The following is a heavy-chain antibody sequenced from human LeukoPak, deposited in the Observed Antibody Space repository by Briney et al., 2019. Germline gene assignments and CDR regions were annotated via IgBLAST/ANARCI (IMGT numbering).Heavy chain of an antibody. Sequence: GGSLRLSCAASGFTFNTNGMHWVRQAPGKGLEWVAFIRYDGSTNYYADSVKGRFSISRDNSKNTLYLQMNSLRAEDTALYYCAKVPSGCYACDFDFWGQGTLVTVSS. CDR1: GFTFNTNG. J-gene: IGHJ4*02. CDR2: IRYDGSTN. V-gene: IGHV3-30*02. D-gene: IGHD2-2*01. CDR3: AKVPSGCYACDFDF.